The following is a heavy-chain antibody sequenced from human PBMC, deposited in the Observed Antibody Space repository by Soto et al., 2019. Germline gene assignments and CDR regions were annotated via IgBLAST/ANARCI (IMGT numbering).Heavy chain of an antibody. CDR3: ARELSYYSSSGYAYYFDH. J-gene: IGHJ4*02. CDR1: GGSISSSNW. D-gene: IGHD3-22*01. Sequence: SETLSLTCAVSGGSISSSNWWSWVRQPPGKGLEWIGEIYHSGSTNYNPSLKSRVTISVDKSKKQFSLKLSSVTAADTAVYYWARELSYYSSSGYAYYFDHWGRGILVTVSS. CDR2: IYHSGST. V-gene: IGHV4-4*02.